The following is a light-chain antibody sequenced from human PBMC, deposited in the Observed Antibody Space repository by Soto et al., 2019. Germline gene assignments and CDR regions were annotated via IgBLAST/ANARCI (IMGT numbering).Light chain of an antibody. CDR1: QTVNSN. Sequence: EIVMTQSPATLSVSPGERATLSCRASQTVNSNLAWYQQKPGQAPRLLIYGASNRATGIPARFSGSGSGTEFTLTISSLQSEDFAVYYCQQYGSSPPLTFGGGTKVEIK. J-gene: IGKJ4*01. V-gene: IGKV3-15*01. CDR2: GAS. CDR3: QQYGSSPPLT.